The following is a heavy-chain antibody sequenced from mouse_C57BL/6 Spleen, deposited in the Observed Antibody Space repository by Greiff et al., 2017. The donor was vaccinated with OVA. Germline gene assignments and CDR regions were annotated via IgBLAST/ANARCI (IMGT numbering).Heavy chain of an antibody. J-gene: IGHJ1*03. CDR2: ISSGGDYT. V-gene: IGHV5-9-1*02. CDR3: TGGDDGSSYWYFEV. D-gene: IGHD1-1*01. CDR1: GFTFSSYA. Sequence: EVQLVESGDGLVKPGGSLKLSCAASGFTFSSYAMSWVRQTPEKRLEWVAYISSGGDYTYYADTVKGRFTISRDNARNTLYLQMSSLKSEDTAMYYCTGGDDGSSYWYFEVWGTGTTVTVSS.